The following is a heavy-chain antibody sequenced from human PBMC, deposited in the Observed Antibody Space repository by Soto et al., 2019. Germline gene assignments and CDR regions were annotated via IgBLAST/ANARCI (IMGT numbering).Heavy chain of an antibody. CDR2: IYHSGST. J-gene: IGHJ5*02. V-gene: IGHV4-30-2*01. D-gene: IGHD2-2*01. CDR1: CGSITSGGYS. Sequence: ASETLSLTFAVSCGSITSGGYSWSWIRQPPGKGLEWIGYIYHSGSTYYNPSLKSRVTISVDRSKNQFSLKLSSVTAADTAVYYCARVPDRWGQGTLVTAPQ. CDR3: ARVPDR.